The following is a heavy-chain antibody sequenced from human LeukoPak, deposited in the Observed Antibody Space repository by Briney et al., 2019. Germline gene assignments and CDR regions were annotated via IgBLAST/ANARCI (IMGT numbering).Heavy chain of an antibody. CDR1: GFTYSSYW. CDR3: ARDGGTGFLDY. J-gene: IGHJ4*02. Sequence: PGGSLRLSCAASGFTYSSYWMSWVRQAPGKGLEWVANIKQDGSEKYYVDSVKGRFTNSRDNAKNSLYLQMNSLRAEDTAVYYCARDGGTGFLDYWGQGTLVTVSS. CDR2: IKQDGSEK. D-gene: IGHD3/OR15-3a*01. V-gene: IGHV3-7*01.